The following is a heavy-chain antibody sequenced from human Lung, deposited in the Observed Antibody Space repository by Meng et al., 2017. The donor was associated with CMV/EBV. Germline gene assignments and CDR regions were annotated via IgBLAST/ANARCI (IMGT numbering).Heavy chain of an antibody. Sequence: GSGGFISRGGFYWTWSRQHPGKGLEWIGNIYYSGSTNYNPSLKSRLTISLDTSKNQFSLKLSSVTAADTAVYYCATGLYGSGSYWGYWGQGTLVTVSS. CDR2: IYYSGST. D-gene: IGHD3-10*01. CDR3: ATGLYGSGSYWGY. CDR1: GGFISRGGFY. V-gene: IGHV4-31*02. J-gene: IGHJ1*01.